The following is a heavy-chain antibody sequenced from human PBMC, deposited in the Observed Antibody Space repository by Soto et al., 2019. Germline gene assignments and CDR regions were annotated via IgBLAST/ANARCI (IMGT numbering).Heavy chain of an antibody. CDR2: IRQDGNER. CDR1: GFTLSNYW. V-gene: IGHV3-7*03. Sequence: EVKLVASGGGLVQPGGSLRLSCAASGFTLSNYWMSWVRQAPGKGLEWVDNIRQDGNERYYPVPVEGRFTITRDTAKNSLHLQMNSLRAGCTAVYDCAPGGCVWYADYWVQGTLVTVSS. J-gene: IGHJ4*02. D-gene: IGHD2-2*01. CDR3: APGGCVWYADY.